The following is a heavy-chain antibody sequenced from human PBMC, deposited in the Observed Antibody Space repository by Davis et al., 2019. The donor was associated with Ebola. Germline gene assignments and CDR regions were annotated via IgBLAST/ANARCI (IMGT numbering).Heavy chain of an antibody. CDR2: IYPGDSDM. V-gene: IGHV5-51*01. CDR3: ARQGGGSGRLTSFDS. J-gene: IGHJ4*02. D-gene: IGHD1-26*01. Sequence: GESLKISCKGSGYSFTSYWIAWVRQMPGKGLEWMGNIYPGDSDMRDSPSFQGQVTLAADKSSTTAYLQWRGQKASDTAMYYCARQGGGSGRLTSFDSWGQGTLITVSS. CDR1: GYSFTSYW.